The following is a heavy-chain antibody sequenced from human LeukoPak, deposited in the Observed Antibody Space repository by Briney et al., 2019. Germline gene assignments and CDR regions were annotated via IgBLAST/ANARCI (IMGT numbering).Heavy chain of an antibody. D-gene: IGHD6-13*01. V-gene: IGHV1-69*13. CDR1: GGTFSSYA. J-gene: IGHJ4*02. CDR3: ARGAERSPSHPSSWYRHFDY. CDR2: IIPIFGTA. Sequence: ASVKVSCKASGGTFSSYAISWVRQAPGQGLEWMGGIIPIFGTANYAQKFQGRVTITADESTSTAYMELSSLRSEDTAVYYCARGAERSPSHPSSWYRHFDYWGQGTLVTVSS.